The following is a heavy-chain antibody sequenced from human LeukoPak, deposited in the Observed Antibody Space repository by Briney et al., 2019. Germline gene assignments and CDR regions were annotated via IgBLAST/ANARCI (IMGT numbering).Heavy chain of an antibody. CDR1: GFTFSRVW. CDR3: ARETLGYCSGGSCRLSWTPILDY. Sequence: GGSLRLSCAASGFTFSRVWMSWVRQSPGKGLEWVANIKEDGSEKYYVDSVKGRFTISRDNAKNSLYLQMNSLRAEDTAVYYCARETLGYCSGGSCRLSWTPILDYWGQGTLVTVSS. CDR2: IKEDGSEK. V-gene: IGHV3-7*01. J-gene: IGHJ4*02. D-gene: IGHD2-15*01.